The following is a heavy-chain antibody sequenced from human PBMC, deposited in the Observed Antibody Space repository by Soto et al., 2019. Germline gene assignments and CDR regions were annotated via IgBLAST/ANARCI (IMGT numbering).Heavy chain of an antibody. CDR3: AKAFADIVVVPAAIHAFDY. V-gene: IGHV3-23*01. CDR1: GFTFSSYA. D-gene: IGHD2-2*01. Sequence: GGSLRLSCAASGFTFSSYAMSWVRQAPGKGLEWVSAISGSGGSTYYADSVKGRFTISRDDSKNTLYLQMNSLRAEDTAVYYCAKAFADIVVVPAAIHAFDYWGQGTLVTVSS. CDR2: ISGSGGST. J-gene: IGHJ4*02.